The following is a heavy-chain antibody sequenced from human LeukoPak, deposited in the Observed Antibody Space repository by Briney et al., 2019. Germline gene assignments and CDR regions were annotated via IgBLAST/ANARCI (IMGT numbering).Heavy chain of an antibody. J-gene: IGHJ3*02. Sequence: PSETLSLTCTVSGGSISSSSYYWGWIRQPPGKGLERIGSIYYSGSTYYNPSLKSRVTKSVDTSKNQFSLKLSSVTAADTAVYYCASEKKYYYDSSGYSDAFDIWGQGTMVTVSS. CDR3: ASEKKYYYDSSGYSDAFDI. D-gene: IGHD3-22*01. CDR1: GGSISSSSYY. CDR2: IYYSGST. V-gene: IGHV4-39*07.